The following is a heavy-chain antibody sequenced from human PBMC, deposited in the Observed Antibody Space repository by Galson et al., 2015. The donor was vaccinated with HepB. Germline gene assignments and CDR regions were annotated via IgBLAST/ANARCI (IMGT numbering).Heavy chain of an antibody. CDR3: ARDLPTSGWDAFDI. CDR1: GFTVSSNY. J-gene: IGHJ3*02. Sequence: SLRLSCAASGFTVSSNYMSWVRQAPGKGLEWVSVIYSGGSTYYADSVKGRFTISRDNSKNTLYLQMNSLRAEDTAVYYCARDLPTSGWDAFDIWGQGTMVTVSS. CDR2: IYSGGST. D-gene: IGHD6-19*01. V-gene: IGHV3-66*01.